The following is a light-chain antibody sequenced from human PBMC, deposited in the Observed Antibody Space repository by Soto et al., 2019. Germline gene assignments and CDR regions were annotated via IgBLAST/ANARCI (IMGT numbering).Light chain of an antibody. CDR2: DAS. Sequence: DIQMTQSPSTLSASVGDRVTITCRASQSISSWLAWYQQKPGKAPKLLIYDASSLESGAPSRFSGSGSGTEFTLTISSLQPDEFATYYCQQYNSYLTFGGGTKVEIK. J-gene: IGKJ4*01. CDR3: QQYNSYLT. V-gene: IGKV1-5*01. CDR1: QSISSW.